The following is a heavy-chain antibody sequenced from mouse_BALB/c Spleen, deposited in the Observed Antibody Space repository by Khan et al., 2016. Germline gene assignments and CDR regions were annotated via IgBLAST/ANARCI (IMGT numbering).Heavy chain of an antibody. CDR2: KNTETGEP. Sequence: QIQLVQSGPELKKPGETVKISCKASGYTFTDYSMHWVKQAPGKGVKWMGGKNTETGEPTYADDVKGRFAFSVETSASTAYVQINNLKNEDTATYLCARRVRWYFEVGGAGTRVTVSS. CDR1: GYTFTDYS. CDR3: ARRVRWYFEV. D-gene: IGHD2-14*01. V-gene: IGHV9-2-1*01. J-gene: IGHJ1*01.